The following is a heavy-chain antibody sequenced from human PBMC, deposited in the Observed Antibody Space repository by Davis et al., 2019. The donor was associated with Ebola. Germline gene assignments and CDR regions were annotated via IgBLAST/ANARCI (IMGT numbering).Heavy chain of an antibody. CDR1: GGSFSGYY. V-gene: IGHV4-34*01. CDR3: ARRIMITFGGVIVHHDAFDI. CDR2: INHSGST. Sequence: SETLSLTCAVYGGSFSGYYWSWIRQPPGKGLEWTGEINHSGSTNYNPSLKSRVTISVNTSKNQFSLKLSSVTAADTAVYYCARRIMITFGGVIVHHDAFDIWGQGTMVTVSS. D-gene: IGHD3-16*02. J-gene: IGHJ3*02.